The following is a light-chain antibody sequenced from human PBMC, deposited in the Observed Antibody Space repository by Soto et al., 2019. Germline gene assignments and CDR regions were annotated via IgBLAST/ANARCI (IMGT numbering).Light chain of an antibody. CDR2: DVS. CDR1: SSDVGGYNY. CDR3: SSYTSSSTLVV. Sequence: QSALTRPASVSGSPGQSITISCTGTSSDVGGYNYVSWYQQHPGKAPKLMIYDVSNRPSGVSNRFSGSKSGNTASLTISGLQAEDEGDYYCSSYTSSSTLVVFVGGTKLPVL. J-gene: IGLJ2*01. V-gene: IGLV2-14*01.